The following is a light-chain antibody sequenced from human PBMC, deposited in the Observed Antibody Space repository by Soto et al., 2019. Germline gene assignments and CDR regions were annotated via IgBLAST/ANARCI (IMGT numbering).Light chain of an antibody. V-gene: IGKV3-15*01. Sequence: ENVLTQSPGTPSLSPGERATLSCRASQSVTSRYLAWYQQKPGQAPRLLIYGASTRVTGIPARFSGSGSGTEFTLTISSLQSEDFAVYHCQQYYNWWTFGQGTKVDIK. CDR3: QQYYNWWT. J-gene: IGKJ1*01. CDR1: QSVTSRY. CDR2: GAS.